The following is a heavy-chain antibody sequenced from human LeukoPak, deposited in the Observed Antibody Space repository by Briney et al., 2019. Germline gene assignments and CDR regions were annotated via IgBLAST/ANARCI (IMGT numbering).Heavy chain of an antibody. CDR3: AREFVAAAGPHFDS. Sequence: EASVKVSCKASGYTFTSYAIHWVRQAPGQRLEWMGWISAYNGNTNYAQKLQGRLTMTTDTSTSTAYMELRSLRSDDTAVYYCAREFVAAAGPHFDSWGQGTLVTVSS. J-gene: IGHJ4*02. CDR2: ISAYNGNT. V-gene: IGHV1-18*01. D-gene: IGHD6-13*01. CDR1: GYTFTSYA.